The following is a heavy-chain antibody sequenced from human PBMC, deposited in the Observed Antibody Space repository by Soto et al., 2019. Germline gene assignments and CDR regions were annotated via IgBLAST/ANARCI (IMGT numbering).Heavy chain of an antibody. J-gene: IGHJ6*02. V-gene: IGHV1-69*12. CDR3: ARVGGELLRTHYGMDV. CDR2: IIPIFGTA. CDR1: GGTFSRYA. D-gene: IGHD1-26*01. Sequence: QVQLVQSGAEVKKPGSSVKVSCKASGGTFSRYAISWVRQAPGQGLEWMRGIIPIFGTANYAQKFQGRVTITADESTSTGYKELSSLRSEDTAVYYCARVGGELLRTHYGMDVWGQGTTVTVSS.